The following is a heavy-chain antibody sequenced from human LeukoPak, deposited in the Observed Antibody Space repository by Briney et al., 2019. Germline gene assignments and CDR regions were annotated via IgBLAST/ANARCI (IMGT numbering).Heavy chain of an antibody. CDR2: ISAYSGNT. J-gene: IGHJ5*02. D-gene: IGHD2-2*01. Sequence: ASVKVSCKTSGYTFTSYGVSWVRQAPGQGLEWMGWISAYSGNTHFAQKFQGRVTMTRDTSISTAYMELSGLRSDDTAVYYCARDQGDIVVVPAANWFDPWGQGTPVTVSS. CDR1: GYTFTSYG. V-gene: IGHV1-18*01. CDR3: ARDQGDIVVVPAANWFDP.